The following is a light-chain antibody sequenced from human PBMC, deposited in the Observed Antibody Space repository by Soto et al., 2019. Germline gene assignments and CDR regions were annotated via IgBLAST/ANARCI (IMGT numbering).Light chain of an antibody. CDR3: QQYGSS. J-gene: IGKJ5*01. Sequence: EIVLTQSPGTLSLSPGARAPLSCRASQSVSSSYLAWYQQKPGQAPRLLIYGASSRATGIPDRFSGSGSGTDFTLTISRLEPEDFAVYYCQQYGSSFGQGTRLEIK. CDR1: QSVSSSY. V-gene: IGKV3-20*01. CDR2: GAS.